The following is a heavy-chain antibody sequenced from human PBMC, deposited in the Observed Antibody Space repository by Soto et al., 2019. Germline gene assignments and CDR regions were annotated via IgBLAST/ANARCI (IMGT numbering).Heavy chain of an antibody. J-gene: IGHJ4*02. Sequence: SVKVSCKASGGTFSSYAISWVRQAPGQGLEWMGGIIPIFGTANYAQKFQGRVTITADESTSTAYMELSSLRSEDTAVYYCASAIDYPVFMDVSAPFDYWGQGTLVTVSS. V-gene: IGHV1-69*13. CDR3: ASAIDYPVFMDVSAPFDY. D-gene: IGHD3-16*01. CDR2: IIPIFGTA. CDR1: GGTFSSYA.